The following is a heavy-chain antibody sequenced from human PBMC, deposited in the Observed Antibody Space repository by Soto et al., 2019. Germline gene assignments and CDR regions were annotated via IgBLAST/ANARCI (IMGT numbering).Heavy chain of an antibody. Sequence: LRLSCAASGFTLSSYSMNWVRQAPGKGLEWVSYISSSSSTIYYADSVKGRFTISRDNAKNSLYLQMNSLRDEDTAVYYCAMGYCSSTSCYAGDAFDIWGQGTMVTVSS. CDR3: AMGYCSSTSCYAGDAFDI. D-gene: IGHD2-2*01. CDR2: ISSSSSTI. V-gene: IGHV3-48*02. J-gene: IGHJ3*02. CDR1: GFTLSSYS.